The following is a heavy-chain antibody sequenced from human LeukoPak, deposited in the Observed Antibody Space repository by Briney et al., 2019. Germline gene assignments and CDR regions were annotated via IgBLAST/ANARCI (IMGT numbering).Heavy chain of an antibody. CDR3: ARADSSGYYSYYYGMDV. CDR2: IKQDGSEK. Sequence: GGSLRLSCAASGFTFSSYWMSWVRQAPGKGLEWVPNIKQDGSEKYYVDSVKGRFTISRDNAKNSLYLQMNSLRAEDTAVYYCARADSSGYYSYYYGMDVWGQGTTVTVSS. D-gene: IGHD3-22*01. V-gene: IGHV3-7*01. J-gene: IGHJ6*02. CDR1: GFTFSSYW.